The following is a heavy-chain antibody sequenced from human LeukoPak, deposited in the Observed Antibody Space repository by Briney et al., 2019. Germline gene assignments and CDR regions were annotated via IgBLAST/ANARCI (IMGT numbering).Heavy chain of an antibody. J-gene: IGHJ4*02. V-gene: IGHV4-34*01. Sequence: SETLSLTCAVSGGPFSGYFWIWIRQSSGKGREWIGEIHNSGTTNYNPSLNSRVTISEDTSKNQFYLNLSSVTAADTAVYYCARRYYYNLGSFPFDFWGQGTLVTVSS. CDR2: IHNSGTT. CDR1: GGPFSGYF. CDR3: ARRYYYNLGSFPFDF. D-gene: IGHD3-10*01.